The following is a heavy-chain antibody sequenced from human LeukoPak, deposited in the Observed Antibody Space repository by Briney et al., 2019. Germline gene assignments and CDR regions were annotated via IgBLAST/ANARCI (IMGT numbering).Heavy chain of an antibody. Sequence: SETLSLTCAVYGGSFSGYYWSWIRQPPGKGLEWIGEINHSGSTNHNPSLKSRVTISVDTSKNEVSLKLSSVNAADTAVYYCAAIAAAAQGSPIDYWGQGTLVTVSS. CDR3: AAIAAAAQGSPIDY. V-gene: IGHV4-34*01. CDR2: INHSGST. D-gene: IGHD6-13*01. CDR1: GGSFSGYY. J-gene: IGHJ4*02.